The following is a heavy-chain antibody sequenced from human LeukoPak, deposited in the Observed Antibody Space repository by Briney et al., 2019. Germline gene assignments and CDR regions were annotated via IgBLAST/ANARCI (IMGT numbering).Heavy chain of an antibody. D-gene: IGHD3-9*01. CDR1: GGSISSYY. Sequence: PLETLSLTCTVCGGSISSYYWSWIRQPAGKGLEWIGRIYTSGSTNYNPSLKSRVTMSVDTSKNQFSLKLSSVTAADTAVYYCAREAGREVLRYLDWPHGMDVWGQGTTVTVSS. V-gene: IGHV4-4*07. CDR2: IYTSGST. CDR3: AREAGREVLRYLDWPHGMDV. J-gene: IGHJ6*02.